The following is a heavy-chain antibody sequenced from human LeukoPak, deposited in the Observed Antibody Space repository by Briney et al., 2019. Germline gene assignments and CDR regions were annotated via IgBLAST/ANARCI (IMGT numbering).Heavy chain of an antibody. CDR1: GYTFTDYY. CDR3: ARRVGSSSGYSFDY. CDR2: INPNSGGT. V-gene: IGHV1-2*06. D-gene: IGHD5-12*01. Sequence: ASVKVSCKASGYTFTDYYIHWVRQRQAPGQGLEWMGRINPNSGGTNYAQKFQGRVTMTRDTSISTAYMELSSLNSDDTAVYFCARRVGSSSGYSFDYWGQGTLVTVSS. J-gene: IGHJ4*02.